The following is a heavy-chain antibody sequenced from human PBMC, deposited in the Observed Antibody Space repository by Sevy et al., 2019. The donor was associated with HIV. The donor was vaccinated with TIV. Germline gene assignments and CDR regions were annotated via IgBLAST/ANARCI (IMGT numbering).Heavy chain of an antibody. CDR3: ARTRSYSGSYMGTRVAFDI. J-gene: IGHJ3*02. D-gene: IGHD1-26*01. Sequence: SETLSLTCTVSGYSISSGYYWGWIRQPPGKGLEWIGSIYHSGSTYYNPSLKSRVTISVDTSKNQFSLKLSSVTAADTAVYYCARTRSYSGSYMGTRVAFDIWGQGTMVTVSS. CDR2: IYHSGST. CDR1: GYSISSGYY. V-gene: IGHV4-38-2*02.